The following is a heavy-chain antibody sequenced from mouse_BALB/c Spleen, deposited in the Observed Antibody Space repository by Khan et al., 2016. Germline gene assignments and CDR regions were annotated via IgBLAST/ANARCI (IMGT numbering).Heavy chain of an antibody. V-gene: IGHV1-7*01. J-gene: IGHJ4*01. CDR2: INPSTGYT. CDR1: GYTFTSYW. Sequence: QVQLQQSGAELAKPGASVKMSCKASGYTFTSYWMHWVKQRPGQGLEWIGYINPSTGYTEYNQKFKDKATLTADTSSSTAYMQLRSLSSEHSAVYYCATIHYYGRYYAMDYWGQGTSVTLSS. CDR3: ATIHYYGRYYAMDY. D-gene: IGHD1-2*01.